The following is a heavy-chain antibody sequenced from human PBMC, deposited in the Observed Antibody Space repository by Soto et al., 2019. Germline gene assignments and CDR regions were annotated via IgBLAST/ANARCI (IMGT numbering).Heavy chain of an antibody. CDR3: ARHNWNDVNYYMDV. CDR2: ISGSGGST. Sequence: GGSLRLSCAASGFTFSSYAMSWVRQAPGKGLEWVSAISGSGGSTYYADSVKGRFTISRDNSKNTLYLQMNSLRAEDTAVYYCARHNWNDVNYYMDVWGKGTTVTVSS. V-gene: IGHV3-23*01. CDR1: GFTFSSYA. J-gene: IGHJ6*03. D-gene: IGHD1-1*01.